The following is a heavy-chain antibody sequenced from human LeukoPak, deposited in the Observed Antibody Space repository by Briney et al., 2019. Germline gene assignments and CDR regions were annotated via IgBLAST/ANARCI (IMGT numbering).Heavy chain of an antibody. V-gene: IGHV4-59*08. J-gene: IGHJ5*02. CDR3: ARHLSTTVTGWFDP. D-gene: IGHD4-17*01. Sequence: SETLSLTCTVSGGSISSYHWSWIRQPPGKGLEWIGYVSYSGNTDYTPSLKSRVTISVDTSKNQFSLKLSSVTAADTAVYYCARHLSTTVTGWFDPWGQGTLVTVSP. CDR1: GGSISSYH. CDR2: VSYSGNT.